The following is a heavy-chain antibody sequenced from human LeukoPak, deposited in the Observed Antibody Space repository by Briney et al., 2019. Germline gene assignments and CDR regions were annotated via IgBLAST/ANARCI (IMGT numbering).Heavy chain of an antibody. V-gene: IGHV3-23*01. CDR2: ISGSGDNT. CDR1: GFTFSSYA. J-gene: IGHJ4*01. CDR3: AKGRLYYSSGSFYFDY. Sequence: GGSLRLSCAASGFTFSSYAMSWVRQAPGKGLEWVSGISGSGDNTYYADSVKGRFTISRDNSKNTLYVQVNSLGTEDTAAYYCAKGRLYYSSGSFYFDYWGQGTLVTVSS. D-gene: IGHD3-22*01.